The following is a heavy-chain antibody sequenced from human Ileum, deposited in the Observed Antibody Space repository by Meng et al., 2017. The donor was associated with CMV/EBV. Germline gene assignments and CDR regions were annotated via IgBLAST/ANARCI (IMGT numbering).Heavy chain of an antibody. CDR2: VNNRGRT. D-gene: IGHD5-24*01. V-gene: IGHV4-34*02. Sequence: HVQSQQWGAGLLKPSETLSLTCAVSGEPLNGFFCSWIRQPPGRGLEWIGEVNNRGRTNYNPSLKSRLTISIDTSKRQLSLMVTSVTAADSAIYYCASGRLQFTPSALQHWGPGTLVTVSS. CDR3: ASGRLQFTPSALQH. J-gene: IGHJ1*01. CDR1: GEPLNGFF.